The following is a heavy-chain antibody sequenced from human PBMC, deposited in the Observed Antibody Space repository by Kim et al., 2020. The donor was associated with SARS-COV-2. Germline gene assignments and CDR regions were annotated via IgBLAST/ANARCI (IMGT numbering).Heavy chain of an antibody. Sequence: GGSLRLSCAASGFTFDDYAMHWVRQAPGKGMEWVSGISWNSGSIGYADSVKGRFTISRDNAKNSLYLQMNSLRAEDTALYYCAKDMGLAAAGSDRGVHQRGGLGHSAFDYWGQGTLVTVSS. CDR1: GFTFDDYA. D-gene: IGHD6-13*01. V-gene: IGHV3-9*01. CDR2: ISWNSGSI. J-gene: IGHJ4*02. CDR3: AKDMGLAAAGSDRGVHQRGGLGHSAFDY.